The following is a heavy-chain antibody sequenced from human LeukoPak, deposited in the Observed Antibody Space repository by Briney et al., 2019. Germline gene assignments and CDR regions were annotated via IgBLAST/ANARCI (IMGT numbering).Heavy chain of an antibody. CDR2: IYTSGST. CDR1: GGSISSGSYY. V-gene: IGHV4-61*02. Sequence: SETLSLTCTVSGGSISSGSYYWSWIRQPAGKGLEWIGRIYTSGSTNYNPSLKSRVTISVDTSKNQFSLKLSSVTAADTAVYYCARDSITIFGEAFDYWGQGTLVTVSS. J-gene: IGHJ4*02. CDR3: ARDSITIFGEAFDY. D-gene: IGHD3-3*01.